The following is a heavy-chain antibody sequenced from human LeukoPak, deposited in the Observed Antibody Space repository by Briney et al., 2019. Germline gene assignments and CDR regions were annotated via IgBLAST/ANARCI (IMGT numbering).Heavy chain of an antibody. D-gene: IGHD2-15*01. CDR1: GYTFTSYY. CDR3: ARSDTYCSGGSCPPNIFDAFDI. V-gene: IGHV1-46*01. Sequence: ASVKVSCKASGYTFTSYYMHWVRQAPGQGLEWMGIINPSGGSTSYAQKFQGRVTMTRDTSTSTVYMELSSLRSEDTAVYYCARSDTYCSGGSCPPNIFDAFDIWGQGTMVTVSS. CDR2: INPSGGST. J-gene: IGHJ3*02.